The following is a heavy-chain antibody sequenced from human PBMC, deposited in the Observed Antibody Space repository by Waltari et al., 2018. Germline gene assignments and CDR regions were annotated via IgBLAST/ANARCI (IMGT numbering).Heavy chain of an antibody. D-gene: IGHD6-13*01. J-gene: IGHJ3*02. CDR1: GGSISSSSYY. CDR3: ARQILGAAVNDAFDI. V-gene: IGHV4-39*01. Sequence: QLQLQESCPGLVKPSETLSLTCTVSGGSISSSSYYWGWIRQPPGKGLARLGSIYYSGSTHYNPTLKSRSTISVDTSTNQFSLQLSSVTAADTAVYYCARQILGAAVNDAFDIWAQGTMVTVSS. CDR2: IYYSGST.